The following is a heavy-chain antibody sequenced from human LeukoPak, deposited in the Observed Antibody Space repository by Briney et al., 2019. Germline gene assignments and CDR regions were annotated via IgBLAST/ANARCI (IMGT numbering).Heavy chain of an antibody. D-gene: IGHD6-6*01. J-gene: IGHJ5*02. Sequence: GESLKISCRDSGYSFTNYWIGWVRQMPGKGLEWMGIIHAADSNTKYSPSFQGQVTISADKSISTAYLQWSSLKASDTAMYYCARLCLYSSSSFKFDPWGQGTLVTVSS. CDR3: ARLCLYSSSSFKFDP. V-gene: IGHV5-51*01. CDR1: GYSFTNYW. CDR2: IHAADSNT.